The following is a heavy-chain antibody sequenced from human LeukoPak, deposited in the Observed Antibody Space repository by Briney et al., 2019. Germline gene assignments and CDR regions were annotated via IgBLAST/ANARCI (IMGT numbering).Heavy chain of an antibody. J-gene: IGHJ4*02. D-gene: IGHD2-21*02. CDR1: GGSISSGSYD. Sequence: PSETLSLTCTVSGGSISSGSYDWGWIRQPGGKGVEWIGSIYTSGSTNYTPSLKSRVTISVDTSKNQFSLKLSSVTAADTAVYYCARYCGGDCYSYYFDYWGQGTLVTVSS. CDR2: IYTSGST. V-gene: IGHV4-61*02. CDR3: ARYCGGDCYSYYFDY.